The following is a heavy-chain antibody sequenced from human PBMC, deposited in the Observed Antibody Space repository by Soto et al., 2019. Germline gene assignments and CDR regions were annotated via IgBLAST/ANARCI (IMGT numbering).Heavy chain of an antibody. D-gene: IGHD3-10*01. J-gene: IGHJ6*02. Sequence: ASVKVSCKASGGTFSSYAISWVRQAPGQGLEWMGGIIPIFGTANYAQKFQGRVTITADESTSTAYMELSSLRSEDTAVYYCARGTMDHYGMDVRGQGTTVTVSS. CDR1: GGTFSSYA. CDR2: IIPIFGTA. V-gene: IGHV1-69*13. CDR3: ARGTMDHYGMDV.